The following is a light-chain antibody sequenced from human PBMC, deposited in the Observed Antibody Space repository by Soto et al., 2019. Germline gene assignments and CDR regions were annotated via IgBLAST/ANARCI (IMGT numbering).Light chain of an antibody. CDR1: QSVSNSY. CDR3: HQRQSWPRT. Sequence: EIVLTQSPGTLSLSPGERATLSCRASQSVSNSYLAWFQQKSGQAPRLLIYSASRRATGIPDRFTGSGSGTDFTLTINRVEPEDFAVYYCHQRQSWPRTFGQGTKVDIK. V-gene: IGKV3-20*01. J-gene: IGKJ1*01. CDR2: SAS.